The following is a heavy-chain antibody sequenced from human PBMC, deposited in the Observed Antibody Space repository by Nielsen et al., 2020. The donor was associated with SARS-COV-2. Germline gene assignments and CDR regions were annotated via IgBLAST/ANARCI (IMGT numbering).Heavy chain of an antibody. CDR3: AREGGRKFFDH. CDR2: IWYDGSNK. CDR1: GFTFSSYG. V-gene: IGHV3-33*01. Sequence: GGSLRLSCAASGFTFSSYGMHWVRQAPGKGLEWVAVIWYDGSNKYYADSVKGRFTISRDNSKNTLYLQMNSLRAEDTAVYYCAREGGRKFFDHWGQGTLVTVSS. D-gene: IGHD1-1*01. J-gene: IGHJ4*02.